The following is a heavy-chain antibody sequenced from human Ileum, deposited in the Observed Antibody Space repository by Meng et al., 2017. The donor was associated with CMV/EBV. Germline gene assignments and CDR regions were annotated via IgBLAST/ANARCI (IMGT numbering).Heavy chain of an antibody. D-gene: IGHD3-9*01. CDR1: GFPFSSYS. CDR3: ARGQTGLYFDY. J-gene: IGHJ4*02. V-gene: IGHV3-30*04. Sequence: GGPLRLSCAASGFPFSSYSLHWVRQAPGKGLDWVAVISGDGERSWYGDSVKGRFTISRDNSKNTLFVQINSLRVEDTAVYYCARGQTGLYFDYWGQGTLVTVSS. CDR2: ISGDGERS.